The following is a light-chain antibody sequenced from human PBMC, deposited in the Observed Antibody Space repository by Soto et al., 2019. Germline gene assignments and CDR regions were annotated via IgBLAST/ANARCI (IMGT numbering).Light chain of an antibody. CDR1: SRDVGNYNF. V-gene: IGLV2-14*01. CDR3: SSYPTTTTRV. J-gene: IGLJ1*01. CDR2: EVS. Sequence: QSVLTQPASVSGSPGQSITISCTGTSRDVGNYNFVSWYQQYPDKAPKLMIYEVSNRPSGVSNRFSGSKFASTASLTISGLQAEDEAVYYCSSYPTTTTRVLGTANKVTV.